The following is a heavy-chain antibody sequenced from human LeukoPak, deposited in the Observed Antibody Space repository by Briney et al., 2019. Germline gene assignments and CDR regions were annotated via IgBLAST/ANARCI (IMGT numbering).Heavy chain of an antibody. CDR3: ARYVVYGSGKYYFDY. CDR2: IYDSGST. Sequence: SETLSLTCTVSSDSIRSYYWSWIRQPPGKGLEWIGHIYDSGSTNYNPSLKSRVTISVDTSKNQFSLRLSSVTAADTAVYYCARYVVYGSGKYYFDYWGQGTLVTVSS. V-gene: IGHV4-59*08. D-gene: IGHD3-10*01. CDR1: SDSIRSYY. J-gene: IGHJ4*02.